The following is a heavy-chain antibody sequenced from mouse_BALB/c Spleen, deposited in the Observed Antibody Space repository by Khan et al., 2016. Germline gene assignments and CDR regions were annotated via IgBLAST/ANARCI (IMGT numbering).Heavy chain of an antibody. CDR1: GYSITSDYA. J-gene: IGHJ4*01. CDR3: ALDSSGYRTMDY. D-gene: IGHD3-2*01. V-gene: IGHV3-2*02. CDR2: ITYSGST. Sequence: EVQLQESGPGLVKPSQSLSLTCTVTGYSITSDYAWNWIRQFPGNKLEWMGYITYSGSTSYNPSLISRISVTRDTSKNRFFLQLNSVTTEDTATDYCALDSSGYRTMDYWGQGTSVTVSS.